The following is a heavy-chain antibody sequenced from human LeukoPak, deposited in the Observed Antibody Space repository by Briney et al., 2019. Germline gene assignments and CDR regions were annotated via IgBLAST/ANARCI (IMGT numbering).Heavy chain of an antibody. CDR1: GGSISSYY. J-gene: IGHJ6*02. D-gene: IGHD6-13*01. CDR2: IYYSGST. V-gene: IGHV4-59*12. CDR3: ARDRLGLAAAGTGYYYGMDV. Sequence: PSETLSLTCTVSGGSISSYYWSWIRQPPGKGLEWIGYIYYSGSTNYNPSLKSRVTISVDTSKNQFSLKLSSVTAADTAVYYCARDRLGLAAAGTGYYYGMDVWGQGTTVTVSS.